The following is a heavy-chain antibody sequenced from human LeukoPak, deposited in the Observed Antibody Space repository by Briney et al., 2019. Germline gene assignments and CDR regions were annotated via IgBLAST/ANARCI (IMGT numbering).Heavy chain of an antibody. Sequence: GRSLRLSCAASGFTFSSYGMHWVRQAPGKGLEGVAVISYDGSNKYYADSVKGRFTISRDNSKHTLYLQMNSLRAEDTAVYYCAKSSIVVVPAALAYYYYGMDVWGQGTTVTVSS. CDR2: ISYDGSNK. V-gene: IGHV3-30*18. J-gene: IGHJ6*02. CDR1: GFTFSSYG. CDR3: AKSSIVVVPAALAYYYYGMDV. D-gene: IGHD2-2*01.